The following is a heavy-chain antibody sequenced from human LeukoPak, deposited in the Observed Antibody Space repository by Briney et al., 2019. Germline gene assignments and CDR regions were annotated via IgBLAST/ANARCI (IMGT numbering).Heavy chain of an antibody. J-gene: IGHJ3*02. V-gene: IGHV4-39*01. CDR1: GGSISSSSYY. D-gene: IGHD4-17*01. CDR2: IYYSGST. Sequence: SETLSLTCTVSGGSISSSSYYWGWIRQPPGKGLEWIGSIYYSGSTYYNPSLKSRVTISVDTSKNQFSLKLSSVTAADTAVYYCASKDYDYAFDIWGQGTMVTVSS. CDR3: ASKDYDYAFDI.